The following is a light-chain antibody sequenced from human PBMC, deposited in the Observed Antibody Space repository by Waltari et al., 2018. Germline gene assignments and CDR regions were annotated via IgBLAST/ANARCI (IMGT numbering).Light chain of an antibody. CDR2: MAS. CDR1: QGVGTW. Sequence: DIQMTQSPSTLSASVGARVTISCRASQGVGTWLAWYQQKPGKAPKLLIYMASSLDSGVPSRFSGSGSGTDFTLTISSLQPDDFATYSCQQYSSFSTFGQGTKV. J-gene: IGKJ2*01. V-gene: IGKV1-5*03. CDR3: QQYSSFST.